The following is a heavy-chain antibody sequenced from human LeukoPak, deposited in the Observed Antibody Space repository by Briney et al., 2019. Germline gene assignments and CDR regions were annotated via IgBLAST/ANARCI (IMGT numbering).Heavy chain of an antibody. CDR2: ISGDGVST. Sequence: GSLRLSCAASGFTFDDYAMHWVRQAPGKGLEWVSLISGDGVSTDYVDSVKGRFTISRDNSKNSLYLQMNSLTTEDTALYYCVKDQKSLTLWFGELRRYNWFDPWGQGTLVTVSS. D-gene: IGHD3-10*01. CDR1: GFTFDDYA. CDR3: VKDQKSLTLWFGELRRYNWFDP. J-gene: IGHJ5*02. V-gene: IGHV3-43*02.